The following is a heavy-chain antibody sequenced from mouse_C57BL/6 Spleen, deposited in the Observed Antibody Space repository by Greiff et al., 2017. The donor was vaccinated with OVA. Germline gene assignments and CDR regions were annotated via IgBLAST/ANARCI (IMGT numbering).Heavy chain of an antibody. CDR3: ARHGLYAMDY. J-gene: IGHJ4*01. CDR2: IYPGDGDT. CDR1: GYAFSSSW. Sequence: QVHVKQSGPELVKPGASVKISCKASGYAFSSSWMNWVKQRPGKGLEWIGRIYPGDGDTNYNGKFKGKATLTADKSSSTAYMQLSSLTSEDSAVYFCARHGLYAMDYWGQGTSVTVSS. D-gene: IGHD1-1*02. V-gene: IGHV1-82*01.